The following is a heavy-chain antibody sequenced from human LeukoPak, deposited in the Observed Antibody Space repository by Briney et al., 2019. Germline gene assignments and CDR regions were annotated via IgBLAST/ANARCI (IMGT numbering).Heavy chain of an antibody. V-gene: IGHV1-2*02. J-gene: IGHJ3*02. Sequence: GASVKVSCKASGYTFTGYYMHWVRQAPGQGLEWMGWINPNSGGTNYAQKLQGRVTMTTDTSTSTAYMELRSLRSDDTAVYYCARWPRYCSGGSCFNAFDIWGQGTMVTVSS. CDR3: ARWPRYCSGGSCFNAFDI. CDR2: INPNSGGT. D-gene: IGHD2-15*01. CDR1: GYTFTGYY.